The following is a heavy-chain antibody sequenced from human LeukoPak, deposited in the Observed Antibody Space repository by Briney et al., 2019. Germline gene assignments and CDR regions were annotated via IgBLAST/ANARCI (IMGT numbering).Heavy chain of an antibody. V-gene: IGHV1-58*01. CDR3: ARSKDIVVVPALDY. Sequence: PWASVKVSCKASGFTFTSSAVQWVRQARGQRLEWIGWIVVGSGNTNYAQKFQGRVTMTRDTSISTAYMELSRLRSDDTAVYYCARSKDIVVVPALDYWGQGTLVTVSS. J-gene: IGHJ4*02. CDR1: GFTFTSSA. D-gene: IGHD2-2*01. CDR2: IVVGSGNT.